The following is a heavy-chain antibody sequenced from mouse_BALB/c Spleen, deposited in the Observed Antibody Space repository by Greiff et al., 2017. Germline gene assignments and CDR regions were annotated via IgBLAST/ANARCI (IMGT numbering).Heavy chain of an antibody. J-gene: IGHJ2*01. CDR2: IYPGSGNT. D-gene: IGHD2-4*01. CDR1: GYTFTDYY. CDR3: ARSYDYGPYFDY. Sequence: QVHVKQSGPELVKPGASVKISCKASGYTFTDYYINWVKQKPGQGLEWIGWIYPGSGNTKYNEKFKGKATLTSDKSSSTAYMELSSLTSEDSAVYYCARSYDYGPYFDYWGQGTTLTVSS. V-gene: IGHV1-84*01.